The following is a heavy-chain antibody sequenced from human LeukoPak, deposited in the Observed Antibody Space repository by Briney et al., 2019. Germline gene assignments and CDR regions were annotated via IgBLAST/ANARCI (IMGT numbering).Heavy chain of an antibody. J-gene: IGHJ3*02. CDR3: AIVGATPANAFDI. D-gene: IGHD1-26*01. Sequence: ASVKVSCKASGYTFTSYGISWVRQAPGKGLEWMGGFDPEDGETIYAQKFQGRVTMTEDTSTDTAYMELSSLRSEDTAVYYCAIVGATPANAFDIWGQGTMVTVSS. V-gene: IGHV1-24*01. CDR2: FDPEDGET. CDR1: GYTFTSYG.